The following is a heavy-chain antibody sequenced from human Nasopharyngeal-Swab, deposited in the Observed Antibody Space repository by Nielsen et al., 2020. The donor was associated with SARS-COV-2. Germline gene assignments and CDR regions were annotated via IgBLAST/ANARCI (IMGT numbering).Heavy chain of an antibody. CDR2: IKHSGST. CDR1: GGSFSGYY. CDR3: ARGPPGYSYGNNWFDP. Sequence: SETLSLTCAVYGGSFSGYYWSWIRQPPGKGLEWIGEIKHSGSTNYNPSLKSRVTISVDTSKNQFSLKLSSVTAADTAVYYCARGPPGYSYGNNWFDPWGQGTLVTVSS. J-gene: IGHJ5*02. V-gene: IGHV4-34*01. D-gene: IGHD5-18*01.